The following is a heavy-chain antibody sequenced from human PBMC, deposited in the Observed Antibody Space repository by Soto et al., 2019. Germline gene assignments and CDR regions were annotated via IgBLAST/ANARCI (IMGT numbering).Heavy chain of an antibody. D-gene: IGHD6-19*01. J-gene: IGHJ6*03. CDR2: IYYSGST. CDR3: ARLTGYSSGWWETSNYYYYYMDV. Sequence: SETLSLTCTVSGGSISSYYWSWIRQPPGKGLEWIGYIYYSGSTNYNPSLKSRVTISVDTSKNQFSLKLSSVTAADTAVYYCARLTGYSSGWWETSNYYYYYMDVWGKGTTVTVSS. V-gene: IGHV4-59*08. CDR1: GGSISSYY.